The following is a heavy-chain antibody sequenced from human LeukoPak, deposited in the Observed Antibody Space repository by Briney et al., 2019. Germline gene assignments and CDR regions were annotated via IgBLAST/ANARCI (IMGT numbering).Heavy chain of an antibody. CDR2: IIPIFGTA. V-gene: IGHV1-69*01. CDR1: GGTFSSYA. D-gene: IGHD3-9*01. J-gene: IGHJ6*02. Sequence: SVKVSCRASGGTFSSYAISWVRQAPGQGLEWMGGIIPIFGTANYAQKFQGRVTITADESTSTAYMELSSLRSEDTAVYYCARKLRYFDWLLFKSVPNYYYGMDVWGQGTTVTVS. CDR3: ARKLRYFDWLLFKSVPNYYYGMDV.